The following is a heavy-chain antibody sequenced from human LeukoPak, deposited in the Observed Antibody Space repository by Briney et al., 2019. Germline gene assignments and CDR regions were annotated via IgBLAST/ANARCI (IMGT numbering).Heavy chain of an antibody. Sequence: GGSLRLSCAASGFTFSNFAMHWVRQAPGKGLEWVSFIRYDRSNKYYADSVKGRFTISRDNSKNTLYLQMNSLRAEDTAVYYCAKTTIVGVTVDAFDIWGQGTMVTVSS. CDR3: AKTTIVGVTVDAFDI. J-gene: IGHJ3*02. CDR2: IRYDRSNK. CDR1: GFTFSNFA. V-gene: IGHV3-30*02. D-gene: IGHD1-26*01.